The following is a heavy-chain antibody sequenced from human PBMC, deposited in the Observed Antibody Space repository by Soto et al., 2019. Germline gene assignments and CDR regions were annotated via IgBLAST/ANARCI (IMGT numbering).Heavy chain of an antibody. Sequence: PSETLSLTCSVFGGSISSSRHYWGWIRQAPGKGLEWIGSMSYSGSAYYNPSLKSRVTLFVDMSKNQVSLKLSSVTAADTAMYYCARGHGGITVFGAPGHFDYWGQGTRVTVSS. J-gene: IGHJ4*02. V-gene: IGHV4-39*01. CDR2: MSYSGSA. CDR3: ARGHGGITVFGAPGHFDY. CDR1: GGSISSSRHY. D-gene: IGHD3-3*01.